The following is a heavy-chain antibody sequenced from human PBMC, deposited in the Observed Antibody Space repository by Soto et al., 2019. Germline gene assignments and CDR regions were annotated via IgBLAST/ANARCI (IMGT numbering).Heavy chain of an antibody. V-gene: IGHV4-59*01. Sequence: PSETLSLTCTVSGGSISSYYWSWIRQPPGKGLEWIGYIYYSGSTNYNPSLKSRVTISVDTSKNQFSLKLSSVTAADTAVYYCAREGTRGGFLNWFDPWGQGTLVTVSS. J-gene: IGHJ5*02. D-gene: IGHD3-10*01. CDR1: GGSISSYY. CDR3: AREGTRGGFLNWFDP. CDR2: IYYSGST.